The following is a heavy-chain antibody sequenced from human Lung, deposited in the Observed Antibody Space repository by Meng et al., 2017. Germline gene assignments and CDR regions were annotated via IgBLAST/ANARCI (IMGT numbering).Heavy chain of an antibody. Sequence: QLQLQEPGPGLVKPSETLSLTCTVSGGSISSSSNYWDWIRQPPGKRLEWIGSIYYSGATYYNPSLKSRVTMSVDTSKNQFSLRLSSVTAADTAVFYCARRVHDGRHYHYFDYWGQGALVTVSS. J-gene: IGHJ4*02. CDR2: IYYSGAT. V-gene: IGHV4-39*01. CDR1: GGSISSSSNY. D-gene: IGHD3-16*01. CDR3: ARRVHDGRHYHYFDY.